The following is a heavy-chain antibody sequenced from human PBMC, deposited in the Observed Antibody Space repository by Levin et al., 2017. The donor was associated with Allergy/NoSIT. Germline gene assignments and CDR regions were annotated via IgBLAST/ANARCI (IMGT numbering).Heavy chain of an antibody. CDR3: ATAPQAVLLWFGEPGGESYYFDY. CDR2: ISSSSSYI. D-gene: IGHD3-10*01. V-gene: IGHV3-21*01. CDR1: GFTFSSYS. Sequence: PGGSLRLSCAASGFTFSSYSMNWVRQAPGKGLEWVSSISSSSSYIYYADSVKGRFTISRDNAKNSLYLQMNSLRAEDTAVYYCATAPQAVLLWFGEPGGESYYFDYWGQGTLVTVSS. J-gene: IGHJ4*02.